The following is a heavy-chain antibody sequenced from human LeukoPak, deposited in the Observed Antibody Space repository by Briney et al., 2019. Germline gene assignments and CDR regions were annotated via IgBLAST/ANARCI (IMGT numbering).Heavy chain of an antibody. D-gene: IGHD4-17*01. V-gene: IGHV4-31*03. CDR1: GGSISGGGYY. J-gene: IGHJ5*02. Sequence: SQTLSLTCTVSGGSISGGGYYWSWIRQHPGKGLEWIGYIYYSGSTYYNPSLKSRVTISVDTSKNQLSLKLSSVTAADTAVYYCARDISWDGAPGNWFDPWGQGTLVTVSS. CDR2: IYYSGST. CDR3: ARDISWDGAPGNWFDP.